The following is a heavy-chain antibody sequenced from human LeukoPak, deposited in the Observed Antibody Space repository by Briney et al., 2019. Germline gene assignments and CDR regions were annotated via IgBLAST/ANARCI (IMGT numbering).Heavy chain of an antibody. Sequence: QTGGSLRLSCAASGFALSTYNMNWVRQAPGKGLEWVSYISTGSSTTYYADSVKGRFTISRDNVENSLYLQMNSLRDEDTAVYYCARVAAGYSVNYFDYWGQGTLVTVSS. CDR1: GFALSTYN. CDR3: ARVAAGYSVNYFDY. D-gene: IGHD4-23*01. V-gene: IGHV3-48*02. J-gene: IGHJ4*02. CDR2: ISTGSSTT.